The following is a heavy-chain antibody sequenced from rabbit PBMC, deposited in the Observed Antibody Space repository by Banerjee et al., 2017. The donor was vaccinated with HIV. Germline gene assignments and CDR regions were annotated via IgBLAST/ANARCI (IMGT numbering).Heavy chain of an antibody. J-gene: IGHJ4*01. Sequence: QLEESGGGLVKPEGSLTLTCTASGFSLTTGYYMCWVRQAPGKGLEWIGCINTGSGSTYYASWAKGRFTISKTSSTTVTLQMNSLTAADTATYFCASDGDYDYWLQYFKLWGPGTLVTVS. D-gene: IGHD2-1*01. CDR1: GFSLTTGYY. CDR2: INTGSGST. CDR3: ASDGDYDYWLQYFKL. V-gene: IGHV1S45*01.